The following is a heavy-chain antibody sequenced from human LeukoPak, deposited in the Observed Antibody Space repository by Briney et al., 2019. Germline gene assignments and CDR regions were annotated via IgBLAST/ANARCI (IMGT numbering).Heavy chain of an antibody. CDR3: ARDRGWGLRFLDY. D-gene: IGHD4-17*01. J-gene: IGHJ4*02. Sequence: PGGSLRLSCAASGLTFSSYWMTWVRQAPGKGLEWVANIKQDGSEKYYVDSVKSRFTISRDNAKNSLYLQMDSLRAEDTAMYFCARDRGWGLRFLDYWGQGTLVTVTS. CDR2: IKQDGSEK. CDR1: GLTFSSYW. V-gene: IGHV3-7*01.